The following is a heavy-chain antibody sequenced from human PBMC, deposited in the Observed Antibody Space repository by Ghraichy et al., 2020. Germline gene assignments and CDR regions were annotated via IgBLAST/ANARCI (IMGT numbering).Heavy chain of an antibody. CDR3: AGEAGGVATIMSYYYYYYGMVV. CDR1: GGSISSSSYY. CDR2: IYYSGST. J-gene: IGHJ6*02. Sequence: ESLNISCTVSGGSISSSSYYWGWIRQPPGKGLEWIGSIYYSGSTYYNPYIKSRVTISVNTSKNQFSLKLSPVTDADTAVYYCAGEAGGVATIMSYYYYYYGMVVWCQESTVTVSS. D-gene: IGHD5-12*01. V-gene: IGHV4-39*07.